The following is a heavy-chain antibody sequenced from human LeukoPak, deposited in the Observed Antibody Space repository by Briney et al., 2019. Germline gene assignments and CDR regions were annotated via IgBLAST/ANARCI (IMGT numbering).Heavy chain of an antibody. V-gene: IGHV4-34*01. CDR2: INHSGST. J-gene: IGHJ5*02. CDR1: GGSFSGYY. D-gene: IGHD4-11*01. CDR3: ARPMTTVIAGHWFDP. Sequence: SETLSLTCAVYGGSFSGYYWSWIRQPPGKGLEWIGEINHSGSTNYNPSLKSRVTISVDTSKNQFSLKLSSVTAADTAVYYCARPMTTVIAGHWFDPWGQGTLVTVSS.